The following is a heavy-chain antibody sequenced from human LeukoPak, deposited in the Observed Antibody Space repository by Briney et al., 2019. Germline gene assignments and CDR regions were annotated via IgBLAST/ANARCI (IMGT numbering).Heavy chain of an antibody. D-gene: IGHD6-19*01. CDR1: GFTFSSYW. Sequence: PGGSLRLSCAASGFTFSSYWMSWVRQAPGKGVEWVANIKQDGSEKYYVDSVKGRFTISRDNAKNSLYLQMNSLRAEDTAVYYCAKAVAGYDAFDIWGQGTMVTVSS. J-gene: IGHJ3*02. CDR2: IKQDGSEK. V-gene: IGHV3-7*01. CDR3: AKAVAGYDAFDI.